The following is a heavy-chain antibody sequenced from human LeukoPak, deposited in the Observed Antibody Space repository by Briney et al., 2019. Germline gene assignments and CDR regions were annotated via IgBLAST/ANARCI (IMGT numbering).Heavy chain of an antibody. CDR2: ISGSGGST. Sequence: GGSLRLSCAASGFTFSGYGMSWVRQAPGKGLEWVSAISGSGGSTYYADSVKGQFTISRDNSKNTLYLQMNSLRAEDTAVYYCAKDGMVNYYYYMDVWGKGTTVTISS. J-gene: IGHJ6*03. D-gene: IGHD5-18*01. V-gene: IGHV3-23*01. CDR3: AKDGMVNYYYYMDV. CDR1: GFTFSGYG.